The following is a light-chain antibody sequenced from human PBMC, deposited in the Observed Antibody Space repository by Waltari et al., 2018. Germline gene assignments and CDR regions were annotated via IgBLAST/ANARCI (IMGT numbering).Light chain of an antibody. J-gene: IGKJ4*01. V-gene: IGKV3-20*01. CDR1: QSVSSSY. CDR2: GAS. CDR3: QQFGSSPLT. Sequence: EIVLTQSPGTLSLSPGERATLSCRASQSVSSSYLAWYQQKPGQAPRLLIYGASSRATGIPDRFSGSGSETDFTLTINRLEPEDFAVYYCQQFGSSPLTFGGGTKVEIK.